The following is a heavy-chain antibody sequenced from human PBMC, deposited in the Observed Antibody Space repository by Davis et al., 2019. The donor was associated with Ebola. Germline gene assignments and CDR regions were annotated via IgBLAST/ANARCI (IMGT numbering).Heavy chain of an antibody. D-gene: IGHD5-18*01. V-gene: IGHV6-1*01. CDR2: TYYTSKWYN. CDR3: ARGWLRGGMDV. Sequence: HPQTLSLTRAIPGNRVPGRGTAWNWIRQSPSRGLQWPGRTYYTSKWYNDYAVSVKSRIIITPDTSKNQFSLQLNSVTPEDTALYYCARGWLRGGMDVWGEGTTVTV. J-gene: IGHJ6*02. CDR1: GNRVPGRGTA.